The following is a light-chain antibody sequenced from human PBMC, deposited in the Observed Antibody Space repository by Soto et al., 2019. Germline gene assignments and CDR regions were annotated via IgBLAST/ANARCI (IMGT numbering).Light chain of an antibody. CDR1: SSDVGGYNY. CDR2: DVS. CDR3: SSYTSSSIPYV. J-gene: IGLJ1*01. V-gene: IGLV2-14*01. Sequence: QSVLTQPASVSGSPGQSITISCTGNSSDVGGYNYVSWYQQHPGKAPKLMIYDVSNRPSGVSNRFSGSKSGNTASLTISGLQAEDEADYYCSSYTSSSIPYVFGTGTKVTVL.